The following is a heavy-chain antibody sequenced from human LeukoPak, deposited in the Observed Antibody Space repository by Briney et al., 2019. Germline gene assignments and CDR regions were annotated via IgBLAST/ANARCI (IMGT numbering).Heavy chain of an antibody. CDR3: ARERSSTFVDY. D-gene: IGHD6-13*01. CDR2: IYYTGST. J-gene: IGHJ4*02. V-gene: IGHV4-31*03. CDR1: GGSISSGGYY. Sequence: SETLSLTCTVSGGSISSGGYYWSWIRQHPGKGLEWIGYIYYTGSTYSNPSLKSRVIISVDTSKNQFSLKLSSVTAADTAVYYCARERSSTFVDYWGQGTLVTASS.